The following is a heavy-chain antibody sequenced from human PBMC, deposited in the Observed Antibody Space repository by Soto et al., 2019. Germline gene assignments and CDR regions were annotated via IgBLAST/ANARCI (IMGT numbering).Heavy chain of an antibody. CDR2: ISGSGGST. CDR3: AKARPPITGSHLSDY. Sequence: EVQLLESGGGLVQPGGSLRLSCAASGFTFSSYAMSWVRQAPGQGLEWVSAISGSGGSTYYADSVKGRFTISRDNTKNTLYLQMTSLRAEDTAVYYCAKARPPITGSHLSDYWGQGTLVTVSS. D-gene: IGHD1-20*01. V-gene: IGHV3-23*01. J-gene: IGHJ4*02. CDR1: GFTFSSYA.